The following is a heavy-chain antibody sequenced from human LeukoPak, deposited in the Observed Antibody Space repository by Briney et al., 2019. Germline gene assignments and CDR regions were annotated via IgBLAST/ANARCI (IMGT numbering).Heavy chain of an antibody. D-gene: IGHD5-18*01. J-gene: IGHJ4*02. Sequence: PGRSLRLSCAASGFTFSSYGMHWVRQAPGKGLEWVAVIWYDGSNKYYADSVKGRFTISRDNSKNTLYLQMNSLRAEDTAVYYCARDGYSYAYFDYWGQGTLVTVSS. CDR2: IWYDGSNK. CDR1: GFTFSSYG. V-gene: IGHV3-33*01. CDR3: ARDGYSYAYFDY.